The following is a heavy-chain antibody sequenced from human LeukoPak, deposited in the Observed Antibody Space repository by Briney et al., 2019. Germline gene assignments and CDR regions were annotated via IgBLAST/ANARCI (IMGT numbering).Heavy chain of an antibody. Sequence: GGSLRLSCAASGFTFSSYSMNWVRQAPGKGLEWVSSISSSSSYIYYADSVKGRFTISRDNAKNSLYLQMNSLRAEDTAVYYCARVLHKRNYDSSVYYGYWGQGTLVTVSS. V-gene: IGHV3-21*01. CDR2: ISSSSSYI. CDR1: GFTFSSYS. CDR3: ARVLHKRNYDSSVYYGY. J-gene: IGHJ4*02. D-gene: IGHD3-22*01.